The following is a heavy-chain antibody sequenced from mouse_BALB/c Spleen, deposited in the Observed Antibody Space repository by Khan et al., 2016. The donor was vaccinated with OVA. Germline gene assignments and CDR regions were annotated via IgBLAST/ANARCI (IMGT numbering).Heavy chain of an antibody. J-gene: IGHJ3*01. CDR2: INPSNGYT. D-gene: IGHD1-1*01. CDR3: VRDGADCSIDGWFAY. Sequence: QVQLMESGAELARPGASVKMSCKASGYTFTSYTIHWIKLRPGQGLEWIGYINPSNGYTNYTQKFKDKATLTADNSSTTAYMQLRSLKSDDSAVYNCVRDGADCSIDGWFAYWGLGTLVTVSA. CDR1: GYTFTSYT. V-gene: IGHV1-4*01.